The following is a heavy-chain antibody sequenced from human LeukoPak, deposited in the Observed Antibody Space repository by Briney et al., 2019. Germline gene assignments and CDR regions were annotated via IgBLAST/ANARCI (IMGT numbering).Heavy chain of an antibody. CDR2: IYPGDSDT. J-gene: IGHJ4*02. D-gene: IGHD2-15*01. CDR1: GYSFISYW. Sequence: GESLKISCEGSGYSFISYWIGWVRQMPGKGLEWMGIIYPGDSDTRYSPSFQGQVTISADKSTSTAYLQWSGLKVSDSAMYYCARHGRGSCSGGSCYHQDYWGQGTLVTVSS. V-gene: IGHV5-51*01. CDR3: ARHGRGSCSGGSCYHQDY.